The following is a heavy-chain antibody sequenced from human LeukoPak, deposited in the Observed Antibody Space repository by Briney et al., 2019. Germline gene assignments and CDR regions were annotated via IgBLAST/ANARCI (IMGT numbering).Heavy chain of an antibody. CDR2: ISGSGIST. J-gene: IGHJ4*02. Sequence: GGSLRVSCAASGFTFSSFAMSWVRQAPGKGLEWVSAISGSGISTYYADSVKGRFTISRDNSKNTLYMQLNSLRAEDTAVYFCAKDLSSSHVSEYFDYWGQGTLVTVSS. D-gene: IGHD6-13*01. CDR1: GFTFSSFA. CDR3: AKDLSSSHVSEYFDY. V-gene: IGHV3-23*01.